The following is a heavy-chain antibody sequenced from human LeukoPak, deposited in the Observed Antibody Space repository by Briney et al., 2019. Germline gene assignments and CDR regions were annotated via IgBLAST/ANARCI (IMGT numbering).Heavy chain of an antibody. V-gene: IGHV3-53*01. CDR2: IYSGGNT. J-gene: IGHJ4*02. D-gene: IGHD2-15*01. CDR3: AKRYCSGGSCYDRAAY. Sequence: PGGSLRLSCAASGFTVSTNYMTWVRQAPGKGLEWVSVIYSGGNTFYADSVKGRFTISRDNSENTLFLQMNSLRAEDTAVYYCAKRYCSGGSCYDRAAYWGQGTLVTVSS. CDR1: GFTVSTNY.